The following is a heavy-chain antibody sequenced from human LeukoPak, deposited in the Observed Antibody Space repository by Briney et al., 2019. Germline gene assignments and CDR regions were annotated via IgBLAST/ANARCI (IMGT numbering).Heavy chain of an antibody. CDR3: ARLGGAARPFDY. Sequence: GGSLRLSCAASGFTFSGYSMSWVRQAPGKGLEWVSYISSSSSAIYYADSVRGRFTISRDSAKNSLFLQMNSLRAEDTAVYYCARLGGAARPFDYWGQGTLVTVSS. D-gene: IGHD6-6*01. V-gene: IGHV3-48*01. J-gene: IGHJ4*02. CDR2: ISSSSSAI. CDR1: GFTFSGYS.